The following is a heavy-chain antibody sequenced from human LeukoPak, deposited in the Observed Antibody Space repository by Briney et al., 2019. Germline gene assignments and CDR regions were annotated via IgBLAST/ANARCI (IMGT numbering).Heavy chain of an antibody. CDR1: GGSISSYY. D-gene: IGHD1-26*01. V-gene: IGHV4-59*01. CDR3: ARIVGATRVDY. Sequence: SETLSLTCTASGGSISSYYWSWIRQSPDRGLELIGYIFYSGSANSGTTNYNPSLKSRVTISADTSKKQFSLKLRSVTAADTAVYYCARIVGATRVDYWGQGTLVTVSS. J-gene: IGHJ4*02. CDR2: IFYSGSANSGTT.